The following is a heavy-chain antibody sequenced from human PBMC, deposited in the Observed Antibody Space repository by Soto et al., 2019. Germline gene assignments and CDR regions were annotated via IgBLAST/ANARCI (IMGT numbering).Heavy chain of an antibody. CDR2: IIPIFGTA. CDR1: GGTFSSYA. CDR3: AREGVSIFGVVHTYYFDY. Sequence: SVKVSCKASGGTFSSYAISWVRQAPGQGLEWMGGIIPIFGTANYAQKFQGRVTITADESTSTAHMELSSLRSEDTAVYYCAREGVSIFGVVHTYYFDYWGQGTLVTVSS. D-gene: IGHD3-3*01. J-gene: IGHJ4*02. V-gene: IGHV1-69*13.